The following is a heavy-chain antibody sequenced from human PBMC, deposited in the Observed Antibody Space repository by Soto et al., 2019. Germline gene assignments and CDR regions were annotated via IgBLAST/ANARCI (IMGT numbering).Heavy chain of an antibody. CDR3: ATCGSGGSCRQLAIDY. D-gene: IGHD2-15*01. V-gene: IGHV3-30*03. J-gene: IGHJ4*02. CDR1: GFTFSSYG. CDR2: ISYDGSNK. Sequence: PGGSLRLSCAASGFTFSSYGMHWVRQAPGKGLEWVAVISYDGSNKYYADSVKGRFTISRDNSKNTLYLQMNSLRAEDTAVYYGATCGSGGSCRQLAIDYWGQGTLVTVSS.